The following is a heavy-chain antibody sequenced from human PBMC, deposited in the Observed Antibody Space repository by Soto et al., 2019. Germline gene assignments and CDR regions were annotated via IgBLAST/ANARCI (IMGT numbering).Heavy chain of an antibody. J-gene: IGHJ4*02. CDR3: VTHSWNY. CDR2: IQGSDLNT. Sequence: EVQLLESGGGLVQPGGSLRLSCAVSGLTFTSLHLSWVRQPPGKGLEWVSAIQGSDLNTYYADSVRGRFTISRDISKNTLFLQMNSLSAEDTAVYFCVTHSWNYWGQGPLVTVSS. CDR1: GLTFTSLH. V-gene: IGHV3-23*01. D-gene: IGHD1-1*01.